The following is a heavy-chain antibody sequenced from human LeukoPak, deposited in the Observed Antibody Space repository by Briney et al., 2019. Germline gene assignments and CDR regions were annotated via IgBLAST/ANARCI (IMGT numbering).Heavy chain of an antibody. CDR2: ISAYNGNT. Sequence: ASVKVSCKASGYTFTSYGISWVRQAPGQGLEWMGWISAYNGNTNYAQKLQGRVTMTTDTSTSTAYTELRSLRSDDTAVYYCARASWILGGFDYWGQGTPVTVSS. J-gene: IGHJ4*02. CDR3: ARASWILGGFDY. CDR1: GYTFTSYG. D-gene: IGHD3-16*01. V-gene: IGHV1-18*01.